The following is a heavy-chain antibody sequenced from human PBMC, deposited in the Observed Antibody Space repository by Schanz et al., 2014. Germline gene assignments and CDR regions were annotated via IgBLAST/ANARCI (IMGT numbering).Heavy chain of an antibody. V-gene: IGHV3-23*04. J-gene: IGHJ4*02. CDR1: GLTFTSAW. CDR3: ARPPHDSSGYYPFDY. D-gene: IGHD3-22*01. CDR2: ISASGGTT. Sequence: EVQLVESGGGLVKPGGSLRLSCATSGLTFTSAWMSWVRQIPGKGLEWVSAISASGGTTYYADSVKGRFTISRDNSKNTLYLQMNSLRAEDTAVYYCARPPHDSSGYYPFDYWGQGTLVTVSS.